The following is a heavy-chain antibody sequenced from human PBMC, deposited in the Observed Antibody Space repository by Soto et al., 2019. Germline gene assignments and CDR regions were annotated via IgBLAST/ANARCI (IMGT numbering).Heavy chain of an antibody. Sequence: PGGSLRLSCAASGFTFSSYWMSWVRQAPGKGLEWVANIKQDGSEKYYVDSVKGRFTISRDNAKNSLYLQMNSLRAEDTAVYYCARVGADFWSGYYTDYYYYMDVWGKGTTVTVSS. CDR2: IKQDGSEK. CDR1: GFTFSSYW. CDR3: ARVGADFWSGYYTDYYYYMDV. V-gene: IGHV3-7*01. D-gene: IGHD3-3*01. J-gene: IGHJ6*03.